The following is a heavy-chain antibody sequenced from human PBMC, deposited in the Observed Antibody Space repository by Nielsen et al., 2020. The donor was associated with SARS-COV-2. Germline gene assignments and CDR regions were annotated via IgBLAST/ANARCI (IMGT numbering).Heavy chain of an antibody. D-gene: IGHD6-13*01. Sequence: SETLSLTCAVSGGSISSSNWWSWVRQPPGKGLEWIGEIYHSGSATYNPSLKSRVSISVDKSSNHVSLRLTSVTAADTAVYYCARPPLGSSWYYFDCWGQGILVTVSA. CDR2: IYHSGSA. V-gene: IGHV4-4*02. J-gene: IGHJ4*02. CDR1: GGSISSSNW. CDR3: ARPPLGSSWYYFDC.